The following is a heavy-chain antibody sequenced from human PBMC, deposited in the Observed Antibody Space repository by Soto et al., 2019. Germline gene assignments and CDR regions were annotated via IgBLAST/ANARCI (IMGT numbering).Heavy chain of an antibody. CDR1: GGTFSSYA. V-gene: IGHV1-69*13. J-gene: IGHJ6*02. CDR3: ASWGMVRDPPGMDV. Sequence: SVKVSCKASGGTFSSYAISWVRQAPGQGLEWMGGIIPIFGTANYAQKFQGRVTITADGSTSTAYMELSSLRSEDTAVYYCASWGMVRDPPGMDVWGQGTTVTVSS. D-gene: IGHD3-10*01. CDR2: IIPIFGTA.